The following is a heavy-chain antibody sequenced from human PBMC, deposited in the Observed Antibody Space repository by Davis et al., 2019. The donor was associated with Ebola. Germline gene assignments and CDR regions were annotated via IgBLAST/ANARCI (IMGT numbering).Heavy chain of an antibody. J-gene: IGHJ4*02. D-gene: IGHD4-17*01. V-gene: IGHV4-39*01. CDR1: GASISSRSYY. CDR3: ARFERDYGDYYFDY. Sequence: MPGGSLRLSCTVSGASISSRSYYWGWIRQPPGKGLEWIGTIYYSGSSYYNPSLKSRVTMSMDTSKNQFSLKLSSVTAADTAVYYCARFERDYGDYYFDYWGQGTLVTVSS. CDR2: IYYSGSS.